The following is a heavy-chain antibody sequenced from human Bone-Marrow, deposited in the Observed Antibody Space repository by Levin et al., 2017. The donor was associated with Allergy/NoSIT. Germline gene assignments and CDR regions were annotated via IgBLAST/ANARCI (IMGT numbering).Heavy chain of an antibody. CDR3: ARDRDFYYVSGSRDNAMDV. J-gene: IGHJ6*02. CDR2: VFYTGVP. D-gene: IGHD3-10*01. V-gene: IGHV4-59*01. Sequence: SQTLSLTCTVSGDSIRRYYWNWIRQPPGKGLEWLGYVFYTGVPKYSPSLRSRLTLSTDTSKNQISLKLTNVTAADTAVYYCARDRDFYYVSGSRDNAMDVWGQGTTVTVSS. CDR1: GDSIRRYY.